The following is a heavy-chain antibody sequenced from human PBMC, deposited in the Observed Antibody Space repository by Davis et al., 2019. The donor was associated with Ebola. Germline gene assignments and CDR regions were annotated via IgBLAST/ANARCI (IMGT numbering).Heavy chain of an antibody. CDR1: GFTFDDYA. CDR2: ISGSGGST. CDR3: AKGTVQGSFDY. V-gene: IGHV3-23*01. J-gene: IGHJ4*02. D-gene: IGHD3-10*01. Sequence: GGSLRLSCAASGFTFDDYAMHWVRQALGKGLEWVSAISGSGGSTYYADSVKGRFTISRDNSKNTLYLQMNSLRAEDTAVYYCAKGTVQGSFDYWGQGTLVTVSS.